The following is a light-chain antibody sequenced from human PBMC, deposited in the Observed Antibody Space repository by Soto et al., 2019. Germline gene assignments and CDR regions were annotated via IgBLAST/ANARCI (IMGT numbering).Light chain of an antibody. CDR2: KVS. Sequence: VVMTQSPLSLPVTLGQPASISCRSSQSLVNSDGNTYLNWFQQRPGQSPRRLIYKVSNRDSGVXDXXSGSGSGTDFTLKITRVEPEDVGVYYCMQGTHWPPTFGQGTKVEIK. CDR1: QSLVNSDGNTY. V-gene: IGKV2-30*01. J-gene: IGKJ1*01. CDR3: MQGTHWPPT.